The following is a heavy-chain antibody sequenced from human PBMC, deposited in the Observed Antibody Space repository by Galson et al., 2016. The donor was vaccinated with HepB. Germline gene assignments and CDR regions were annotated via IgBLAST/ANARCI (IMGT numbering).Heavy chain of an antibody. J-gene: IGHJ4*02. CDR3: AKGPGAGYRVYGWNFEY. D-gene: IGHD5/OR15-5a*01. Sequence: SLRLSCAASGFTFSTYTMNWVRQAPGKGLEWVSVISGGGSDTHYADSVKGRFIISRDNSKNTIYLEMNSLRPEDTAVYHCAKGPGAGYRVYGWNFEYWGQGTLVTVSS. CDR1: GFTFSTYT. V-gene: IGHV3-23*01. CDR2: ISGGGSDT.